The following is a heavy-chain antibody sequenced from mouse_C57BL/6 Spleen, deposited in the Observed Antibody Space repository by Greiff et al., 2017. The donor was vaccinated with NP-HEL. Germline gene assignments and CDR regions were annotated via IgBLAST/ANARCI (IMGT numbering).Heavy chain of an antibody. J-gene: IGHJ3*01. D-gene: IGHD1-2*01. CDR1: GYSFTGYY. Sequence: EVKLQESGPELVKPGASVKISCKASGYSFTGYYMNWVKQSPEKSLEWIGEINPSTGGTTYNQKFKAKATLTVDKSSSTAYMQLKSLTSEDSAVYYCARPANRAWFAYWGQGTLVTVSA. V-gene: IGHV1-42*01. CDR2: INPSTGGT. CDR3: ARPANRAWFAY.